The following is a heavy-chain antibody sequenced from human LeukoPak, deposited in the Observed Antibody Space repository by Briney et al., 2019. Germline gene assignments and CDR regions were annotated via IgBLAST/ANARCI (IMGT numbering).Heavy chain of an antibody. D-gene: IGHD5-18*01. CDR1: GFTFSSDW. CDR3: AKGAYSYGYESPIDY. Sequence: PGGSLILSCAASGFTFSSDWMHWVRQAPGKGLVWVSRINTDGSGSGTSYADSVKGRFTISRDNAKNTLYLQMNSLRAEDTAVYYCAKGAYSYGYESPIDYWGQGTLVTVSS. V-gene: IGHV3-74*01. CDR2: INTDGSGSGT. J-gene: IGHJ4*02.